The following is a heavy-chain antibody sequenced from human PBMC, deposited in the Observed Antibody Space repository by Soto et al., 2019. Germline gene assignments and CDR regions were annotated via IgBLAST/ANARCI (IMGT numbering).Heavy chain of an antibody. CDR3: PRSLDEYGGYDDYYYYGIDV. Sequence: QVQLVESGGGVVQPGRSLRLSCAASGFTFSSYAMHWVRQAPGKGLEWVAVISYDGSNKYYADSVKGRFTISRDNSKNSLYLKMNSLRAEDTAVYYCPRSLDEYGGYDDYYYYGIDVWGQGTTVTVSS. CDR2: ISYDGSNK. J-gene: IGHJ6*02. D-gene: IGHD5-12*01. CDR1: GFTFSSYA. V-gene: IGHV3-30-3*01.